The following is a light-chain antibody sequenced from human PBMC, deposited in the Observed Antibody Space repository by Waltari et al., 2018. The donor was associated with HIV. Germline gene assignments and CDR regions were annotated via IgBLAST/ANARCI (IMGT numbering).Light chain of an antibody. CDR2: AAS. V-gene: IGKV1-9*01. CDR3: QQLKAYPLT. J-gene: IGKJ4*01. Sequence: DIQLTQSPSFLSASVGDRVTITCRASQDINNYLAWYQQKPGKTPKLLIYAASTLQSGVPSRFSGGGSGTHFTLTFSSLQPEDFATYYCQQLKAYPLTFGGGTKVEIK. CDR1: QDINNY.